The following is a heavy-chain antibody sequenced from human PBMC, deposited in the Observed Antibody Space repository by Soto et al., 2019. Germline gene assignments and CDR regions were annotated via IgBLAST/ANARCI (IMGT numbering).Heavy chain of an antibody. Sequence: GSLRLSCAASGFTFDDYGMSWVRQAPGKGLEWVSGINWNGGSTGYADSVKGRFTISRDNAKNSLYLQMNSLRAEDTALYHCARTTEAAEDCSGGSCYSKTYYYYYYMDVWGKGTTVTVSS. CDR1: GFTFDDYG. V-gene: IGHV3-20*01. D-gene: IGHD2-15*01. J-gene: IGHJ6*03. CDR3: ARTTEAAEDCSGGSCYSKTYYYYYYMDV. CDR2: INWNGGST.